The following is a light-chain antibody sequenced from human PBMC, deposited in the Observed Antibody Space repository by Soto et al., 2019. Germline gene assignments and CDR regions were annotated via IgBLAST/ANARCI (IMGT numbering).Light chain of an antibody. CDR3: QSYDSSLSGVV. CDR2: GNS. V-gene: IGLV1-40*01. CDR1: SSNIGAGYH. Sequence: QSVLTQPPSVSGAPGQRVTISCTGSSSNIGAGYHVHWYQQLPGTAPKLLIYGNSNRPSGVPDRFSGSKSGTSASLAITGLQAEDEADYYCQSYDSSLSGVVFGGGTKVTV. J-gene: IGLJ2*01.